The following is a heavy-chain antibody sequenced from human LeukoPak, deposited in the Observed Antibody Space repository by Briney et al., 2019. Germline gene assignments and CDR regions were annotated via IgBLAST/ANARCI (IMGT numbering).Heavy chain of an antibody. CDR2: ISANNVNT. J-gene: IGHJ4*02. Sequence: VSAVTVSCKAPGYTFTSYGISWVRQAPGQGLEWMGWISANNVNTNYAQKLQGRVTLTTATSTSIANMEVWTLRSEDPAMYYSARGTYSSCWVLVDFWGQGTLVTVSS. D-gene: IGHD6-19*01. CDR1: GYTFTSYG. CDR3: ARGTYSSCWVLVDF. V-gene: IGHV1-18*04.